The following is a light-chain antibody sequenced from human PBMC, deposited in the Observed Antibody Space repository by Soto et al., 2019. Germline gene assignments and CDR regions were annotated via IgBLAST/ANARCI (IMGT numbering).Light chain of an antibody. CDR1: SGHSTYA. V-gene: IGLV4-69*01. CDR2: VNSDGSH. CDR3: QTLGTGVVV. Sequence: QPVLTQSPSASASLGASVKLTCTLSSGHSTYAIAWHQQQPAKGPRFLMKVNSDGSHSKGHGIPGRFSGSSSGAERYLTISSLQSEDESAYYCQTLGTGVVVFGGGTKVTVL. J-gene: IGLJ2*01.